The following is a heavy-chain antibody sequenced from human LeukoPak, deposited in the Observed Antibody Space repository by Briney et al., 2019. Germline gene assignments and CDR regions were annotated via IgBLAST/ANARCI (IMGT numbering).Heavy chain of an antibody. CDR1: GFTFSSYS. CDR2: ISSSSSYI. D-gene: IGHD2-21*01. CDR3: ARDPRIVVVIASPFDY. V-gene: IGHV3-21*01. Sequence: GGSLRLSCAASGFTFSSYSMNWVRQAPGKRLEWVSSISSSSSYIYYADSVKGRFTISRDNAKNSLYLQMNSLRAEDTAVYYCARDPRIVVVIASPFDYWGQGTLVTVSS. J-gene: IGHJ4*02.